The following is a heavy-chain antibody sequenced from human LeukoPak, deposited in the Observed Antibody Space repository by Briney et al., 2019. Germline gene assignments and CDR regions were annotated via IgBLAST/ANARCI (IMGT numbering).Heavy chain of an antibody. D-gene: IGHD6-19*01. CDR2: ISYNGTT. J-gene: IGHJ4*02. Sequence: PSGTLSLTCTVSGYSITIDYYWGWIRQPPGNGLEWIGIISYNGTTYYNPSLKRRVTISVDTSKNQFSLRLNSVTAADTAVYFCVRHLTSKYSSGWYYVDYWGQGTLVTVSS. CDR3: VRHLTSKYSSGWYYVDY. V-gene: IGHV4-38-2*02. CDR1: GYSITIDYY.